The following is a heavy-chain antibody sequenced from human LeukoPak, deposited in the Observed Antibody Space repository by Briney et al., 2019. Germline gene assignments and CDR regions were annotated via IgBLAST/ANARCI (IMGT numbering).Heavy chain of an antibody. CDR3: AQRSITAYYYARSGPSRAWFDP. V-gene: IGHV3-33*01. Sequence: PGGSLRLSCAASGFTFSSYGMHWVRQAPGKGLEWVAVIWYDGSNKYYADSVKGRFTISRDNSKNTLYLQINRLRAEDTAVYSSAQRSITAYYYARSGPSRAWFDPWGQGTLVTVSS. J-gene: IGHJ5*02. CDR1: GFTFSSYG. CDR2: IWYDGSNK. D-gene: IGHD3-22*01.